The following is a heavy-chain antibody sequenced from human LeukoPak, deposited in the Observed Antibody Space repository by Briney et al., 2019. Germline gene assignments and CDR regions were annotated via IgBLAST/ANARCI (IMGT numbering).Heavy chain of an antibody. J-gene: IGHJ4*02. CDR3: ARLSAAAATDY. V-gene: IGHV4-39*01. CDR1: GGSISSSSYY. D-gene: IGHD6-13*01. Sequence: PSETLSLTCTVSGGSISSSSYYWGWIRQPPGKGLEWIGSIYYSGSTYYNPSLKSRVTISVDTSKNQFSLKLSSVTAADTDVYYRARLSAAAATDYWGQGTLVTVSS. CDR2: IYYSGST.